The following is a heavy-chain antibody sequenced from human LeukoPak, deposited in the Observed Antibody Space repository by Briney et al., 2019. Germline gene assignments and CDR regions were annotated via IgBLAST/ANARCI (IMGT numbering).Heavy chain of an antibody. CDR1: GFTFDDYT. CDR2: ISWDGGST. D-gene: IGHD5-12*01. Sequence: GGSLRVSCAASGFTFDDYTMHWVRQAPGKGLEWVSLISWDGGSTYYADSVKGRFTISRDNSKNSLYLQMNSLRTEDTALYYCAKGKDGYNPVDYWGQGTLVTVSS. V-gene: IGHV3-43*01. J-gene: IGHJ4*02. CDR3: AKGKDGYNPVDY.